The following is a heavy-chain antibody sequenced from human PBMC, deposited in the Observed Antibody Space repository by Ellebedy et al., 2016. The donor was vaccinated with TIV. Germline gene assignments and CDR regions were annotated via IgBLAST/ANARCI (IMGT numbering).Heavy chain of an antibody. CDR1: GGSISSSSYY. V-gene: IGHV4-39*01. Sequence: MPSETLSLTCTVSGGSISSSSYYWGWIRQPPGKGLEWIGSIYYGGSTYYNPSLKSRVTISVDTSKNQFSLKLSSVTAADTAVYYCARWVAVAATYCDYWGQGTLVTVSS. D-gene: IGHD6-19*01. CDR2: IYYGGST. J-gene: IGHJ4*02. CDR3: ARWVAVAATYCDY.